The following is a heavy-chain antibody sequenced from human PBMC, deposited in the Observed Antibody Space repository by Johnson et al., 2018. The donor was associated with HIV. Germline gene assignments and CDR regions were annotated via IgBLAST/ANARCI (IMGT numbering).Heavy chain of an antibody. CDR3: AKERGTATRWYAREAFDI. CDR1: GFTFSSYA. V-gene: IGHV3-30-3*01. Sequence: QVQLVESGGGVVQPGRSLRLSCAASGFTFSSYAMHWVRQAPGKGLEWVAVISYDGRNKYYADSVKGRFTISRDNSKNTLYLQMNNLRAEDTAMYYCAKERGTATRWYAREAFDIWGQGTMVTVSS. J-gene: IGHJ3*02. CDR2: ISYDGRNK. D-gene: IGHD6-13*01.